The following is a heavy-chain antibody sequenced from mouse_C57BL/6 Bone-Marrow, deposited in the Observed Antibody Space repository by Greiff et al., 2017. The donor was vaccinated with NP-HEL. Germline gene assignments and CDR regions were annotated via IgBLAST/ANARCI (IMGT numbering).Heavy chain of an antibody. CDR2: INPGSGGT. CDR3: ARSITKAY. J-gene: IGHJ3*01. CDR1: GYAFTNYL. D-gene: IGHD1-1*01. Sequence: VVESGAELVRPGTSVKVSCKASGYAFTNYLIEWVKQRPGQGLEWIGVINPGSGGTNYNEKFKGKATLTADKSSSTAYMQLSSLTSEDSAVYFCARSITKAYWGQGTLVTVSA. V-gene: IGHV1-54*01.